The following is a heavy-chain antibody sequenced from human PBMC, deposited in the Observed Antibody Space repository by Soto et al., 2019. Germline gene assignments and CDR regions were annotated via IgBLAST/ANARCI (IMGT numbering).Heavy chain of an antibody. V-gene: IGHV3-23*01. D-gene: IGHD3-3*01. Sequence: EVQLLESGGGLVQPGGSLRLSCAASGFTFSSYAMSRVRQAPGKGLEWVSAISGSGGSTYYADSVKGRFTISRDNSKNTLYLQMNSLRAEDTAVYYCAKDREYYDFWSGYYTLDYWGQGTLVTVSS. CDR1: GFTFSSYA. CDR2: ISGSGGST. CDR3: AKDREYYDFWSGYYTLDY. J-gene: IGHJ4*02.